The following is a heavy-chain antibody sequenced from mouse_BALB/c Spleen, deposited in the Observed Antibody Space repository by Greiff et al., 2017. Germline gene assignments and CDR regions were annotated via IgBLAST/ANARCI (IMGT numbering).Heavy chain of an antibody. CDR1: GFTFTDYY. CDR2: IRNKANGYTT. D-gene: IGHD2-4*01. V-gene: IGHV7-3*02. Sequence: EVQVVESGGGLVQPGGSLRLSCATSGFTFTDYYMSWVRQPPGKALEWLGFIRNKANGYTTEYSASVKGRFTISRDNSQSILYLQMNTLRAEDSATYYCARAGLRLNAMDYWGQGTSVTVSS. CDR3: ARAGLRLNAMDY. J-gene: IGHJ4*01.